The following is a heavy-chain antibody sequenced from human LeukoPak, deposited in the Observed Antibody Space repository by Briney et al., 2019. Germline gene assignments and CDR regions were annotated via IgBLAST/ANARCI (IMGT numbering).Heavy chain of an antibody. CDR2: INPYSGAI. CDR1: GFTFTDEY. V-gene: IGHV1-2*02. D-gene: IGHD2-2*01. J-gene: IGHJ4*02. CDR3: ARDPKSQLLLDY. Sequence: ASVKVSCKSSGFTFTDEYIDWVRQAPGQGLEWMGWINPYSGAINYAQKFQGRVTLTRDTSISTAYMELSRLTSGDTAVYYCARDPKSQLLLDYWGQGTLVTVSS.